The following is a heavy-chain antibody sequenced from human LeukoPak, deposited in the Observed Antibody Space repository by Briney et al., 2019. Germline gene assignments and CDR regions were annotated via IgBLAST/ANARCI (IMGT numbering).Heavy chain of an antibody. CDR2: IYSGGST. D-gene: IGHD2-2*02. CDR3: PRSIVVPAAILGNAFDI. Sequence: GGSLRLSCAASGFTVSSNYMSWVRQAPGKGLEWVSAIYSGGSTYYAASVKGRFTISRDNSKNTLYLQMKSLKAEDTAVYYCPRSIVVPAAILGNAFDIWGQGTMVTVSS. CDR1: GFTVSSNY. J-gene: IGHJ3*02. V-gene: IGHV3-66*02.